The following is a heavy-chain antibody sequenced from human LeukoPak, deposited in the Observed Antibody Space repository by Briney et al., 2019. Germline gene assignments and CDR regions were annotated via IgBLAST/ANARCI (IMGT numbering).Heavy chain of an antibody. Sequence: SETLSLTCTVSGGSISSYYWSWIRQPPGKGLEWIGYIHYSGSSNYNPSLKSRVTISVDTSKNQFSLKLTSVTAADTAVYYCATLLYDPNYYYYMDVWGKGTTVTISS. CDR1: GGSISSYY. V-gene: IGHV4-59*01. CDR3: ATLLYDPNYYYYMDV. CDR2: IHYSGSS. J-gene: IGHJ6*03. D-gene: IGHD3-16*01.